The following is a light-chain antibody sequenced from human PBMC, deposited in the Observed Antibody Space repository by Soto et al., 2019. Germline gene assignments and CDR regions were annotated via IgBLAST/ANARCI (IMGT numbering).Light chain of an antibody. CDR1: SGHSSYA. CDR2: LNSDGSH. V-gene: IGLV4-69*01. CDR3: QTWGTGIGV. Sequence: VLTQSPSASAYLGASVKLTCTLSSGHSSYAIAWHQQQPEKGPRYLMKLNSDGSHSKGDGIPDRFSGSSSGAERYLTISSLQSQDEADYYCQTWGTGIGVFGGGTQLTVL. J-gene: IGLJ2*01.